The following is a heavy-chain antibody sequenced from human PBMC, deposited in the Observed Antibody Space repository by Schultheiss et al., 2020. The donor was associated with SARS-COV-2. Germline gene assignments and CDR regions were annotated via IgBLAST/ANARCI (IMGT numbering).Heavy chain of an antibody. J-gene: IGHJ4*02. D-gene: IGHD4-11*01. CDR1: GYTFTSYY. CDR3: ARVPPYSNYEGDY. CDR2: INPSGGST. Sequence: ASVKVSCKASGYTFTSYYMHWVRQAPGQGLEWMGIINPSGGSTSYAQKFQGRVTMTTDTSTSTAYMELRSLRSDDTAVYYCARVPPYSNYEGDYWGQGTLVTVSS. V-gene: IGHV1-46*01.